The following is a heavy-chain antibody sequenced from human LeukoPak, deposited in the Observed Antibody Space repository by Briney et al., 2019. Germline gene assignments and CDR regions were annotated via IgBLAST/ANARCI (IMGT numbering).Heavy chain of an antibody. CDR3: AKVARSTLLYYFDY. CDR1: GFTFSSNY. J-gene: IGHJ4*02. V-gene: IGHV3-66*01. CDR2: IYSGGST. Sequence: PGGSLRLSCAASGFTFSSNYMSWVRQAPGKGLEWVSVIYSGGSTYYAASVKGRFTISRDNSKNTLYLQMNSLRAEDTAVYYCAKVARSTLLYYFDYWGQGTLVTVSS.